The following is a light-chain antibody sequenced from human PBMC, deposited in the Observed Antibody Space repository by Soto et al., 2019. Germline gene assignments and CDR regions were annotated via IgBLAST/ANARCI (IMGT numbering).Light chain of an antibody. CDR3: QQYNSYPYT. CDR2: DAS. V-gene: IGKV1-5*01. CDR1: QSISAW. Sequence: DIQMTQSPSTLSASVGDRVTITCRASQSISAWLAWYQQKPGKAPKLLIYDASSLESEVPSRFNGSGSGTEFTLTISSLHPDDFATYYCQQYNSYPYTFGQGTKVDIK. J-gene: IGKJ2*01.